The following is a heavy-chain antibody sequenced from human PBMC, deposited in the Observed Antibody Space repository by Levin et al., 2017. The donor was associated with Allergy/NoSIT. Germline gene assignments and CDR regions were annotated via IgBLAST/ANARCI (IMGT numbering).Heavy chain of an antibody. CDR3: ARGKSIAARRPDTENYYYYGMDV. V-gene: IGHV1-69*06. CDR2: IIPIFGTA. Sequence: SVKVSCKASGGTFSSYAISWVRQAPGQGLEWMGGIIPIFGTANYAQKFQGRVTITADKSTSTAYMELSSLRSEDTAVYYCARGKSIAARRPDTENYYYYGMDVWGQGTTVTVSS. D-gene: IGHD6-6*01. CDR1: GGTFSSYA. J-gene: IGHJ6*02.